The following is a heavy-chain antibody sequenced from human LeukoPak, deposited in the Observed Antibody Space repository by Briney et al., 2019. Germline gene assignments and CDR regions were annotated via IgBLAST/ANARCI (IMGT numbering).Heavy chain of an antibody. CDR3: ARVKPGSYSSFDY. J-gene: IGHJ4*02. D-gene: IGHD3-10*01. V-gene: IGHV4-59*01. Sequence: SETLSLTCTVSGGSISSYYWSWIRQPPGKGLEWIGYIYYSGSTNYNPSLKSRVTISVDTSKNQFSLKLSSVTAADTAVYCCARVKPGSYSSFDYWGQGTLVTVSS. CDR1: GGSISSYY. CDR2: IYYSGST.